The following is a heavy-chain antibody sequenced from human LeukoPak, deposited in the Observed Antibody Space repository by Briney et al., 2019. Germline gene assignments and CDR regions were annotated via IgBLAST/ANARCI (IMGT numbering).Heavy chain of an antibody. CDR2: TSAYNGNT. J-gene: IGHJ4*02. Sequence: ASVKVSCKASGYTFTSYGISWVRQAPGQGLEWMGWTSAYNGNTNYAQKLQGRVTMTTDTSTSTAYMELRSLRSDDTAVYYCARDYLVRGVLAYFDYWGQGTLVTVSS. V-gene: IGHV1-18*01. CDR3: ARDYLVRGVLAYFDY. CDR1: GYTFTSYG. D-gene: IGHD3-10*01.